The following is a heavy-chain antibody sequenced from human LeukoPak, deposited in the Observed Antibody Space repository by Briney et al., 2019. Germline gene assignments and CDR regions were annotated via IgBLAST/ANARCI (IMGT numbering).Heavy chain of an antibody. Sequence: PSGTLSLTCAVSGGSISSSNWWSWVRPPPGKGLEWIGEIYHSGSTNYNPPLKSRVTISVDKSKNQFSLKLSSVTAADTAVYYCARRYFGNNRYYDSSGSHYYFDYWGQGTLVTVSS. D-gene: IGHD3-22*01. CDR2: IYHSGST. CDR1: GGSISSSNW. CDR3: ARRYFGNNRYYDSSGSHYYFDY. J-gene: IGHJ4*02. V-gene: IGHV4-4*02.